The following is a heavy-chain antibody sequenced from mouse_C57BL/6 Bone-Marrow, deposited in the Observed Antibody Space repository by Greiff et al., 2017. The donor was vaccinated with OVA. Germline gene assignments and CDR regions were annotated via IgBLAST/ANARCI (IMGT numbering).Heavy chain of an antibody. V-gene: IGHV5-6*01. D-gene: IGHD2-1*01. J-gene: IGHJ2*01. Sequence: EVQRVESGGDLVKPGGSLKLSCAASGFTFSSYGMSWVRQTPDKRLEWVATISSGGSYTYYPDSVKGRFTISRDNAKNTLYLQMSSLKSEDTAMYYCARPGPYGNYLDYWGQGTTLTVSS. CDR3: ARPGPYGNYLDY. CDR1: GFTFSSYG. CDR2: ISSGGSYT.